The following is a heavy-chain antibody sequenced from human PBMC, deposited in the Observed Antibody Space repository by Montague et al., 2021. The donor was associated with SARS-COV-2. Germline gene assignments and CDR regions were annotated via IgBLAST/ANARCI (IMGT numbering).Heavy chain of an antibody. Sequence: SETLSLTCTVSGDSFSGYYWSWIRQPPGKGLEWIGRIYTSGSTKYNPSLKSRVTISVDTSKNQFSLKLSSVTAADTAVYYCARDHMTTMFMVYYYGMDVWGQGTTVTVSS. CDR2: IYTSGST. J-gene: IGHJ6*02. CDR3: ARDHMTTMFMVYYYGMDV. CDR1: GDSFSGYY. V-gene: IGHV4-4*07. D-gene: IGHD5-24*01.